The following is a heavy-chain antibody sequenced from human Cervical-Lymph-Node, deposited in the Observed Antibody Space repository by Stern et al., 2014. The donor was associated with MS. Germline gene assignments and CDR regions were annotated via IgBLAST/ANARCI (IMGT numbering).Heavy chain of an antibody. D-gene: IGHD2-2*01. Sequence: QVQLQQSGPGLVKPSQTLSLTCTVSGGSISSGDYYWSWIRQPPGQGLEWIGYIDYSGSSYYNPTLKSLFTISVDTSKNQFSLKLSSVTAADTAVYYCASANCSSTSCPNWFDPWGQGTLVTVSS. CDR3: ASANCSSTSCPNWFDP. V-gene: IGHV4-30-4*01. CDR1: GGSISSGDYY. CDR2: IDYSGSS. J-gene: IGHJ5*02.